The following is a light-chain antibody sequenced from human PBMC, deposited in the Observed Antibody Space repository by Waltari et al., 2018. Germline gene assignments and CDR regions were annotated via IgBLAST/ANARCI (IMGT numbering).Light chain of an antibody. V-gene: IGKV4-1*01. J-gene: IGKJ2*01. Sequence: DIVMTQSPDSLAVSVGERAIINCKSSQSVLYSPNNKNYLAWYQQKAGQPPKLLIYWASTRESGVPDRFSGSGSGKAFTLTISSLQAEDVAVYYCQQYYSTPGTFGQGTKLEIK. CDR1: QSVLYSPNNKNY. CDR2: WAS. CDR3: QQYYSTPGT.